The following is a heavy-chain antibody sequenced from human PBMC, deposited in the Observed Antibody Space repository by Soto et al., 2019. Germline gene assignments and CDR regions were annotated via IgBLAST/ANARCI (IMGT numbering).Heavy chain of an antibody. D-gene: IGHD1-26*01. Sequence: GSLRLSCAASGFIFENFGMSWVRQAPGKGLEWISSVSGSGFKKYYADSVKGRFTISRDNSKSTVYLELNNLSAEDTAVYHCAKNQGVELVPLATVDWFDPWGQGSVVTVSS. J-gene: IGHJ5*02. CDR2: VSGSGFKK. CDR1: GFIFENFG. CDR3: AKNQGVELVPLATVDWFDP. V-gene: IGHV3-23*01.